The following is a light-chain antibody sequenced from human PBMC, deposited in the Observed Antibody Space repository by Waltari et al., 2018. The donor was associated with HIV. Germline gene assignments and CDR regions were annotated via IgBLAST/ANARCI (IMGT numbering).Light chain of an antibody. J-gene: IGKJ2*02. CDR1: QSVSSN. CDR3: HQYNNWPPWT. Sequence: ETVMTQSPVTLSVSPGERATLSCRASQSVSSNLAWYQQKPGQAPRLLIYGASTRATGIPARFSGSGSGTEFSLTISSLQSEDSAVYYCHQYNNWPPWTFGQGTKLEIK. CDR2: GAS. V-gene: IGKV3-15*01.